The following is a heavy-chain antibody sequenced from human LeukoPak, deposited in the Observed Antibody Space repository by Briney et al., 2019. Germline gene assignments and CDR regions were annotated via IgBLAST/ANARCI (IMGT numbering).Heavy chain of an antibody. CDR1: GGSISSSDYY. V-gene: IGHV3-7*01. Sequence: PSETLSLTCTVSGGSISSSDYYWGWIRQPPGKGPEWVANIKQDGSEKYYVDSVRGRFTISRDNAKNSLYLQMNSLRAEDTAVYYCALGVGAPDWGQGTLVTVSS. J-gene: IGHJ4*02. CDR2: IKQDGSEK. CDR3: ALGVGAPD. D-gene: IGHD1-26*01.